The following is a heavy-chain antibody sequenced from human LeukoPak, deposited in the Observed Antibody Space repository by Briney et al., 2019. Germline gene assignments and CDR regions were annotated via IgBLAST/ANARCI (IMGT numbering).Heavy chain of an antibody. CDR1: GFSFSSHW. CDR3: ARTIAVNGGDFDY. D-gene: IGHD6-19*01. J-gene: IGHJ4*02. Sequence: GGSLRLSCAASGFSFSSHWMHWVRQTPGKGLVWVARINGDGTTSSHADSVKGRFTISRDNAKNTLYLQMNSLRAEDTALYYCARTIAVNGGDFDYWGQGTLVTVSP. V-gene: IGHV3-74*01. CDR2: INGDGTTS.